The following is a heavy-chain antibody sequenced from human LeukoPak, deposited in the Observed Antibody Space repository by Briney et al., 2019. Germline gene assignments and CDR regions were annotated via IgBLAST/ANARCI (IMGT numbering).Heavy chain of an antibody. Sequence: ASVKVSCKVPGYTLTELSMHWVRQAPGKGLEWMGGFDPEDGETIYAQKFQGRVTMTEDTSTDTAYMELSSLRSEDTAVYYCATNPGSHWGWNLLRLDYWGQGTLVTVSS. CDR2: FDPEDGET. V-gene: IGHV1-24*01. CDR1: GYTLTELS. CDR3: ATNPGSHWGWNLLRLDY. D-gene: IGHD3-3*01. J-gene: IGHJ4*02.